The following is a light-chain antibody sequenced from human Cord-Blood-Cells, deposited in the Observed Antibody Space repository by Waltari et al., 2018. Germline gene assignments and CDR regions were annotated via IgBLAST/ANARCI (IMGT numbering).Light chain of an antibody. V-gene: IGKV3-11*01. CDR1: QSVSSY. Sequence: EIVLTQSPATLSLSPGERATVSCRASQSVSSYLAWYQQKPVQAPRLLIYHAPNRATGLPARFSGSESGTDFTLTISSLEPEDFEVYYCQQRSNGLTFGGGTKVEIK. J-gene: IGKJ4*01. CDR2: HAP. CDR3: QQRSNGLT.